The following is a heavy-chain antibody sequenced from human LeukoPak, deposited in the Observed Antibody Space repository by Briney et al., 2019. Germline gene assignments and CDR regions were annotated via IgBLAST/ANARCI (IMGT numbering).Heavy chain of an antibody. CDR3: ARGSGYTYAFTGRERTKSRLDY. D-gene: IGHD5-18*01. Sequence: GGSLRLSCAASEFMFSSYWMSWVCQAPGKGLEWVANIKQDGSERYNVDSVKGRFTISRDNAKNSLYLQMNSLRAEDTALYYCARGSGYTYAFTGRERTKSRLDYWGQGTLVTVSS. V-gene: IGHV3-7*01. CDR2: IKQDGSER. CDR1: EFMFSSYW. J-gene: IGHJ4*02.